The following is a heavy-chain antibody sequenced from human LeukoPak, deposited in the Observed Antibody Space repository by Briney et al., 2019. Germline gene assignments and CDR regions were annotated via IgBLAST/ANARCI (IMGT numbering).Heavy chain of an antibody. CDR1: GGSISSYY. Sequence: PSETLSLTCTVSGGSISSYYWSWIRQPAGKGLEWIGRIYTSGSTNYNPSLKSRVTMSVDTSKNQFSLKLSSVTAADTAVYYCARDVAAATWYYYYYMDVWGKGTTVTVSS. J-gene: IGHJ6*03. D-gene: IGHD6-13*01. CDR3: ARDVAAATWYYYYYMDV. V-gene: IGHV4-4*07. CDR2: IYTSGST.